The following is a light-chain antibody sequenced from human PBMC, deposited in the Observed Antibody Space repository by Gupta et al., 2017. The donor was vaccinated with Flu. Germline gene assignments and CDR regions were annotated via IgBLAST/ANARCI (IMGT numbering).Light chain of an antibody. V-gene: IGKV1D-16*01. Sequence: DIQLTPSPSSLSASVGDRVTITCRASQDIRTCLAWYQQKPEKATKSLIYAASNLQSGVPSRFSGSGSGTDFTLTISSLQPEDFATYYCQQYKSFPLTFGEGTKVEIK. CDR1: QDIRTC. J-gene: IGKJ4*01. CDR3: QQYKSFPLT. CDR2: AAS.